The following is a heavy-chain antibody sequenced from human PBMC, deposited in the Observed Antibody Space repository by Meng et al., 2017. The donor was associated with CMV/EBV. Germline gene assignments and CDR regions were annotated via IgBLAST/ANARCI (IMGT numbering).Heavy chain of an antibody. V-gene: IGHV3-23*03. CDR2: IYSGGSST. CDR3: ARVHSSSSGGY. D-gene: IGHD6-6*01. CDR1: GFTFSSYA. J-gene: IGHJ4*02. Sequence: GESLKISCAASGFTFSSYAMSWVRQAPGKGLEWVSVIYSGGSSTYYADSVKGRFTISRDNSKNTLYLQMNSLRAEDTAVYYCARVHSSSSGGYWGQGTLVTVSS.